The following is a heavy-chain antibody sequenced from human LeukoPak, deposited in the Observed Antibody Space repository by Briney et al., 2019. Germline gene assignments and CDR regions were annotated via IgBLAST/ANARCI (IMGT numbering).Heavy chain of an antibody. V-gene: IGHV3-23*01. Sequence: GGSLRLSCAASGFTFSSYAMSWVRQAPGKGLEWVSAISSSGGSTYYADSVKGRFTISRDNSKNTLYLQMNSLSAEDTAVYYCAKAGCSGGSCYLDYWGQGTLVTVSS. D-gene: IGHD2-15*01. CDR2: ISSSGGST. CDR3: AKAGCSGGSCYLDY. CDR1: GFTFSSYA. J-gene: IGHJ4*02.